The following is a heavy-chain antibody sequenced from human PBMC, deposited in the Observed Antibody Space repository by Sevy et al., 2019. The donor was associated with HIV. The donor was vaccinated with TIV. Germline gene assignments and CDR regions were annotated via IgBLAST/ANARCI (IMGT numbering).Heavy chain of an antibody. V-gene: IGHV3-9*03. CDR2: INWNGATI. J-gene: IGHJ4*02. Sequence: GGSLRLSCAVSGFTFADYAMHWVRQAPGKGLEWVSGINWNGATIAYADSVKGRFTISRDSANNSLVLQMNSLKAEDMGLYYCAKGTSGQLRYAHIDSWGQGTLVTVSS. CDR1: GFTFADYA. CDR3: AKGTSGQLRYAHIDS. D-gene: IGHD2-2*02.